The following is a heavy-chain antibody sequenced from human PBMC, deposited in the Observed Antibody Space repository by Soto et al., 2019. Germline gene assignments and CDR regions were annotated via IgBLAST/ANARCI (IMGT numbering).Heavy chain of an antibody. J-gene: IGHJ5*02. CDR1: GFTFSSYA. D-gene: IGHD2-8*01. CDR3: AKLDCTNGVCYHPRNANWFDP. V-gene: IGHV3-23*01. CDR2: ISGSGGST. Sequence: GGSLRLSCAASGFTFSSYAMSWVRQAPGKGLEWVSAISGSGGSTYYADSVKGRFTISRDNSKNTLYLQMNSLRAEDTAVYYCAKLDCTNGVCYHPRNANWFDPWGQGTLVTVSS.